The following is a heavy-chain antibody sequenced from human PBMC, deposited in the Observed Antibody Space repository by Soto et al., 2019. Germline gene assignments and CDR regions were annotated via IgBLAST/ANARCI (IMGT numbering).Heavy chain of an antibody. V-gene: IGHV3-33*01. CDR3: ARDRRYSSGWPHYYGMDV. Sequence: GGSLRLSCAASGFTFSSYGMHWVRQAPGKGLEWVAVIWYDGSNKYYADSVKGRFTISRDNSKNTLYLQMNSLRAEDTAVYYCARDRRYSSGWPHYYGMDVWGQGTTVTVSS. J-gene: IGHJ6*02. CDR1: GFTFSSYG. D-gene: IGHD6-19*01. CDR2: IWYDGSNK.